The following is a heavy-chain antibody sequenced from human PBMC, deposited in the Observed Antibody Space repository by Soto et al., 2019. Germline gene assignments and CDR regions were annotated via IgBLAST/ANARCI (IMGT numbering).Heavy chain of an antibody. D-gene: IGHD3-22*01. CDR2: IKPDGSEK. CDR1: AFTLSSYW. V-gene: IGHV3-7*01. CDR3: ARDYEFGFNI. Sequence: EVQLVESGGGLVQPGGSLRLSCEASAFTLSSYWMSWVRQAPGKGLEWVANIKPDGSEKYYVDSVKCRFTISRDNTKNSLYLQMSTLRPEHTAIYYCARDYEFGFNIWGQGPLVTVSS. J-gene: IGHJ3*02.